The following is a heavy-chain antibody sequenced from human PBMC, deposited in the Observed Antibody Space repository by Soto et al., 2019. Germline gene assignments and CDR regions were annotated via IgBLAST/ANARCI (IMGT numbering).Heavy chain of an antibody. J-gene: IGHJ1*01. CDR1: GGTFSSYA. CDR3: AREWQWLSQGYFQH. V-gene: IGHV1-69*13. CDR2: IIPIFGTA. Sequence: SVKVSCKASGGTFSSYAISWVRQAPGQGLEWMGGIIPIFGTANYAQKFQGRVTITADESTSTAYMELSSLRSEDTAVYYCAREWQWLSQGYFQHWGQGTLVTVS. D-gene: IGHD6-19*01.